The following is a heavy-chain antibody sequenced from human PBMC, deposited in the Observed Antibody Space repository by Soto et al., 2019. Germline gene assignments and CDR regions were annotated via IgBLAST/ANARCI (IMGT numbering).Heavy chain of an antibody. CDR2: ISYDGSIE. J-gene: IGHJ4*02. V-gene: IGHV3-30-3*01. CDR1: GFTFKNYA. Sequence: QVQLVESGGGVVQPGRSLRLSCAASGFTFKNYAMHWVRQAPGKGLEWVAVISYDGSIEFYADSVKGRFTISRDDFKNTMFLQMGSLRVEDTAVYYCARRLLDFDWRLPFGYWGQGTLVTVSS. D-gene: IGHD3-9*01. CDR3: ARRLLDFDWRLPFGY.